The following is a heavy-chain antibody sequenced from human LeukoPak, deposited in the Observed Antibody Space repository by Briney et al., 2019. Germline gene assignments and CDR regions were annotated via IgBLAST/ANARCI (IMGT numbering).Heavy chain of an antibody. D-gene: IGHD3-16*01. Sequence: PSETLSLTCAVSGFSMTSYYRSWIRQPPGKGLEWIGYISTSGSTNYNPSLKSRVTMSVNTSKNYFSLKLNSVTAADTVFYYCARQNYDYPDYWGQGTLVTVSS. J-gene: IGHJ4*02. CDR1: GFSMTSYY. V-gene: IGHV4-4*09. CDR3: ARQNYDYPDY. CDR2: ISTSGST.